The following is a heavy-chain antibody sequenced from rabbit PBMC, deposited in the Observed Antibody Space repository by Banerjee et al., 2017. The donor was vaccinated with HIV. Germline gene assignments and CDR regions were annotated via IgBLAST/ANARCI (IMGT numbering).Heavy chain of an antibody. CDR3: ARDLAGVIGWNFGL. V-gene: IGHV1S45*01. J-gene: IGHJ6*01. CDR2: IFSDYGTT. D-gene: IGHD4-1*01. CDR1: GIDFSGYG. Sequence: QEQLVESGGGLVTPEGSLTLTCKASGIDFSGYGVSWVRQAPGKGLEWIAYIFSDYGTTDYANWVNGRFTISKTSSTTVTLQMTSLTAADTATYFCARDLAGVIGWNFGLWGQGTLVTVS.